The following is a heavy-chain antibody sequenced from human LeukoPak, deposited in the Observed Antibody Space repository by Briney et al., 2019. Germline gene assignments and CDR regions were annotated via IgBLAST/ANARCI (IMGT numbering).Heavy chain of an antibody. D-gene: IGHD6-13*01. V-gene: IGHV4-39*07. Sequence: SETLSLTCTVSGGSISSSIYYWGWIRQPPGKGLEWIGSIYYSGSTYYNPSLKSRVTISVDTSKNQFSLKLSSVTAADTAVYYCARGPLIAAAAYWTLDYWGQGTLVTVSS. CDR2: IYYSGST. J-gene: IGHJ4*02. CDR3: ARGPLIAAAAYWTLDY. CDR1: GGSISSSIYY.